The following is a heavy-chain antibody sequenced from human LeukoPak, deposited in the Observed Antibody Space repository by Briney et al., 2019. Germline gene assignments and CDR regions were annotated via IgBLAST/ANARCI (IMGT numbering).Heavy chain of an antibody. J-gene: IGHJ4*02. Sequence: GESLKISCQGSGYSFTGYWIAWVRQMPGKGLEWMGAIYPGDSDARYSPSFQGQVTISADKSISTAYLQWSSLKASDTAMYYCARRPRYPSFWEPIDCWGQGTLVTVSS. CDR2: IYPGDSDA. CDR1: GYSFTGYW. D-gene: IGHD1-14*01. CDR3: ARRPRYPSFWEPIDC. V-gene: IGHV5-51*01.